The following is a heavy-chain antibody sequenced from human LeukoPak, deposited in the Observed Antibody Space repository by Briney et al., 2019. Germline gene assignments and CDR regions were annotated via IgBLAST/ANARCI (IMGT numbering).Heavy chain of an antibody. CDR2: ISFDGSKE. V-gene: IGHV3-30*18. D-gene: IGHD6-19*01. Sequence: GGSLRLSCAASGFTFSAYGMPWVRQVPGKGLEWVAGISFDGSKEDYADSVKGRFTASRDMSKNTLHLQMSSLRADDTALYYCAKDKHHSGWFEPFDYWGQGTLVTVSS. CDR3: AKDKHHSGWFEPFDY. CDR1: GFTFSAYG. J-gene: IGHJ4*02.